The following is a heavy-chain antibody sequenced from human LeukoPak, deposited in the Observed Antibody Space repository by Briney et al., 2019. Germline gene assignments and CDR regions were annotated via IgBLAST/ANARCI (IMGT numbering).Heavy chain of an antibody. CDR1: GGSISSSSYY. CDR2: IYYSGST. D-gene: IGHD4-17*01. CDR3: ARDYGDYYFDY. J-gene: IGHJ4*02. V-gene: IGHV4-39*07. Sequence: SETLSLTCTVSGGSISSSSYYWGWIRQPPRKGLEWIGSIYYSGSTYYNPSLKSRVTISVDTSKNQFSLKLSSVTAADTAVYYCARDYGDYYFDYWGQGTLVTVSS.